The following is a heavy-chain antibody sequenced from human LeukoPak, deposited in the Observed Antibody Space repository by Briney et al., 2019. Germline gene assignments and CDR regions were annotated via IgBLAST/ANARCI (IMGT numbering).Heavy chain of an antibody. Sequence: GGSLRLSCAASGFTFSSYAMSWVRQAPGKGLVWGSAISGSGGSTNYAYSVKCRFTIPRDNSENTLYLQMNSLRTEDTAVYYCAKERASSGWYHWFDPWGQGTLVTVSS. CDR1: GFTFSSYA. CDR3: AKERASSGWYHWFDP. D-gene: IGHD6-19*01. V-gene: IGHV3-23*01. J-gene: IGHJ5*02. CDR2: ISGSGGST.